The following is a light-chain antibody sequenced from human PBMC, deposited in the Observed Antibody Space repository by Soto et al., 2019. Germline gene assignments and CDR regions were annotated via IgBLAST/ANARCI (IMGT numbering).Light chain of an antibody. CDR1: QSLVHSDGNTY. Sequence: DIVLTQAPLSSPVTLGQPASISCRSSQSLVHSDGNTYLSWLHQRPGQPPRLLIYKISKRFSGVPERFSASGAGTDFTLTITRVEAEDVRVYYCMQATRSPWEFGQGTKVEIK. CDR2: KIS. J-gene: IGKJ1*01. CDR3: MQATRSPWE. V-gene: IGKV2-24*01.